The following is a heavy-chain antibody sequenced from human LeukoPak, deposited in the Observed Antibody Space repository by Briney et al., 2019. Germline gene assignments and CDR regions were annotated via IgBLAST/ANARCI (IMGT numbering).Heavy chain of an antibody. J-gene: IGHJ4*02. Sequence: WASVKVSCMASGGTFSSYAISWVRQAPGQGLEWMGRIIPILGIANYAQKFQGRVTITADKSTSTAYMELSSLRSEDTAVYYCARNDYGDPYYFDYWGQGTLVTVSS. CDR1: GGTFSSYA. V-gene: IGHV1-69*04. CDR3: ARNDYGDPYYFDY. D-gene: IGHD4-17*01. CDR2: IIPILGIA.